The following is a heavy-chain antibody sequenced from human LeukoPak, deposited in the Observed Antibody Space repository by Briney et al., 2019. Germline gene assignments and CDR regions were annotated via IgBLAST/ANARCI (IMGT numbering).Heavy chain of an antibody. D-gene: IGHD1-1*01. CDR2: IRYDGSNK. Sequence: PGGSLRLSCAASGFTFSSYGMHWVRQAPGKGLEWVAFIRYDGSNKYYADSVKGRFTISRDNSKNTLYLQMSSLRAEDTAVYYCARSLITAGPTFDYWGQGTLITVSS. J-gene: IGHJ4*02. CDR1: GFTFSSYG. CDR3: ARSLITAGPTFDY. V-gene: IGHV3-30*02.